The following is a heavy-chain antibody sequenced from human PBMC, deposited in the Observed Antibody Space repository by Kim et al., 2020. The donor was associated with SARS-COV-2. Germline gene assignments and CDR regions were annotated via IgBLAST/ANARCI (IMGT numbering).Heavy chain of an antibody. CDR1: GDSMNDEEYY. Sequence: SETLSLTCIVSGDSMNDEEYYWSWIRQPPGGGPEYIGYVFYTGTTNYNPSLKSRVTISLDMSRSQFFLNLKSVTAADTAVYHCARLSHRVDTFAHWGQGSLVTVSS. J-gene: IGHJ4*02. CDR3: ARLSHRVDTFAH. D-gene: IGHD2-21*01. CDR2: VFYTGTT. V-gene: IGHV4-61*08.